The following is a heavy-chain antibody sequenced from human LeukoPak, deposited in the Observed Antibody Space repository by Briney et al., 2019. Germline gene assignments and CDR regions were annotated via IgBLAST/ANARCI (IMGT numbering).Heavy chain of an antibody. CDR1: GFTFSSYA. CDR3: ARAVRGNNYYYYGMDV. V-gene: IGHV3-30*04. J-gene: IGHJ6*02. CDR2: ISYDGSNK. Sequence: GSLRLSCAASGFTFSSYAMHWVRQAPGKGLEWVAVISYDGSNKYYADSVKGRFTISRDNSKNTLYLQMNSLRAEDTAVYYCARAVRGNNYYYYGMDVWGQGTTVAVSS. D-gene: IGHD3-10*01.